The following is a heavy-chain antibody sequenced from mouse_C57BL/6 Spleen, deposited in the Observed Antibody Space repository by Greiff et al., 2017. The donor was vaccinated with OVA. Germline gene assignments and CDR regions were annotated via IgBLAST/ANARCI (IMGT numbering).Heavy chain of an antibody. D-gene: IGHD1-1*01. CDR3: ARPITTVAPAWFAY. CDR1: GYTFTDYY. Sequence: VQLQQSGPELVKPGASVKISCKASGYTFTDYYMNWVKQSHGKSLEWIGDINPNNGGTSYNQKFKGKATLTVDKSSSTAYMELRSLTSEDSAVYYCARPITTVAPAWFAYWGQGTLVTVSA. CDR2: INPNNGGT. V-gene: IGHV1-26*01. J-gene: IGHJ3*01.